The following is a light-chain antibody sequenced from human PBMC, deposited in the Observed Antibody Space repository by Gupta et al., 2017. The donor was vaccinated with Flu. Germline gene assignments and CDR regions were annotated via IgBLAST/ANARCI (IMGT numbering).Light chain of an antibody. CDR1: SSDIGGYNY. Sequence: QSALTQPASVSGSPGQSITIPCTGTSSDIGGYNYVSWYQQHPGKAPNLMIYEVSNRPSGVANRFSASKSGTTASLTISGLQAEDEADYYCSSYTSSSTLVFGTGTKVTVL. V-gene: IGLV2-14*01. CDR2: EVS. J-gene: IGLJ1*01. CDR3: SSYTSSSTLV.